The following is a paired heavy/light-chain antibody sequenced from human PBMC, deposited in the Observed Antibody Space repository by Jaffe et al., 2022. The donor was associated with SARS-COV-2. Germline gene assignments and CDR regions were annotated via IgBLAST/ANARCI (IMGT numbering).Heavy chain of an antibody. Sequence: EVQLVESGGGLVQPGESLRLSCAASGLIVGSSYMSWVRQAPGKGLEWVSVIYGGGSTYYADSVKGRFTISRDNSKNTLYLQMHSLRAEDTAVYYCARVEYTSTWVSDRVWGQGTLVTVSS. D-gene: IGHD6-13*01. CDR1: GLIVGSSY. J-gene: IGHJ4*02. V-gene: IGHV3-66*02. CDR3: ARVEYTSTWVSDRV. CDR2: IYGGGST.
Light chain of an antibody. CDR1: QGTSNY. V-gene: IGKV1-27*01. J-gene: IGKJ3*01. CDR2: ATS. Sequence: DIQMTQSPSSLSASVGDRVTITCRASQGTSNYVAWHQQKPGKVPKLLIYATSTLQSGVPSRFSGSGSGTEFTLTISSLQPEDVATYYCQKYNSAPFTFGPGTKVDI. CDR3: QKYNSAPFT.